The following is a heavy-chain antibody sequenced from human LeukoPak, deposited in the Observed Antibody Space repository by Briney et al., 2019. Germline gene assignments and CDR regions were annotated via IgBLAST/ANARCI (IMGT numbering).Heavy chain of an antibody. D-gene: IGHD4-23*01. Sequence: PGGSLRISCAASGFTFSIYNMNWVRQAPGKGLEWVSRISSGSGDKHYADSVKGRFTISRDNAKNSLGLQMDSLRGEDTAVYYCARDGGYHSGGNPDCWGQGTLVNVS. CDR2: ISSGSGDK. V-gene: IGHV3-21*04. CDR3: ARDGGYHSGGNPDC. CDR1: GFTFSIYN. J-gene: IGHJ4*02.